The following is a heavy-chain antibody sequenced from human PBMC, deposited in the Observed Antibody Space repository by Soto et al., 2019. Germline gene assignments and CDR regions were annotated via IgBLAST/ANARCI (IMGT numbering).Heavy chain of an antibody. CDR2: ISYDGSNK. Sequence: XGSLRLSCAASGFTFSSYAMHWARQAPGKGLEWVAVISYDGSNKYYADSVKGRFTISRDNSKNTLYLQMNSLRAEDTAVYYCARDRSLFYGMDVWGQGTTVTVSS. J-gene: IGHJ6*02. D-gene: IGHD3-3*01. CDR3: ARDRSLFYGMDV. V-gene: IGHV3-30-3*01. CDR1: GFTFSSYA.